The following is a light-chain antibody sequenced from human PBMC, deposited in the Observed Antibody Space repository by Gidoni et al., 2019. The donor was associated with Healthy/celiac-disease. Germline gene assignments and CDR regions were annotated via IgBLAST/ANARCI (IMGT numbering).Light chain of an antibody. CDR1: ALPKQY. J-gene: IGLJ3*02. V-gene: IGLV3-25*03. Sequence: SYALTQPPSVSVSPGQPARITCSGDALPKQYAYLYQQKPGQAPVLGIYKDSERPSGIPERFSGSSSGTTVTVTISGVQAEDEADYYCQSADSSGTYSWVFGGGTKLTVL. CDR3: QSADSSGTYSWV. CDR2: KDS.